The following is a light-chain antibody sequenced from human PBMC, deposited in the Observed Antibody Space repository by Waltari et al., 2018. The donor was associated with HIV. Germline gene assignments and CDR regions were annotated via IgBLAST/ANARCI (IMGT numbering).Light chain of an antibody. Sequence: SHELTQPPSVSVSPGQTARITCSGDALPKQYAYWYQQKPGQAPVLVIYKDRERPPGIPERFSGSSSGTIVTLTISGVQAEDEADYYCQSPDSSGTWVFGGGTKLTVL. J-gene: IGLJ3*02. CDR2: KDR. CDR1: ALPKQY. CDR3: QSPDSSGTWV. V-gene: IGLV3-25*03.